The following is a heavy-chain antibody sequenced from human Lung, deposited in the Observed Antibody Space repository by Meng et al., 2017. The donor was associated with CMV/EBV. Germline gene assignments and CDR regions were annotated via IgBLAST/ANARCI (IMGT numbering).Heavy chain of an antibody. J-gene: IGHJ4*02. CDR1: GYTFTGYY. Sequence: ASVKVSCKTSGYTFTGYYIHWVRQAPGHGLEWMGRINPNTGVTNYAQKFQGRVSMTRDTSISTAYMELGRLRSDDTAIYYCARVIEVAGTAPFDFWGQGTLVTVSS. CDR3: ARVIEVAGTAPFDF. V-gene: IGHV1-2*06. CDR2: INPNTGVT. D-gene: IGHD6-19*01.